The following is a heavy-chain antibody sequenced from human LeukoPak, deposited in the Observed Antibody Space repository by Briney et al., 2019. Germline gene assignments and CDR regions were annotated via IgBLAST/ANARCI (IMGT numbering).Heavy chain of an antibody. CDR3: ARASRYDSTGYYPYYFDY. J-gene: IGHJ4*02. CDR1: GFTFSDYY. D-gene: IGHD3-22*01. V-gene: IGHV3-11*06. CDR2: ISSGSSYI. Sequence: PGGSLRLSCAASGFTFSDYYMSWVRQAPGKGLEWVSSISSGSSYIYYTDSVKGRFTISRDNAKNSLDLHMNSLRAEDTAVYYCARASRYDSTGYYPYYFDYWGQGTLVTVSS.